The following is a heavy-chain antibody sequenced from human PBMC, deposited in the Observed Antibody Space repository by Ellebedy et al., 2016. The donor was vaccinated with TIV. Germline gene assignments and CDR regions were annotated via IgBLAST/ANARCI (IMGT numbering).Heavy chain of an antibody. V-gene: IGHV3-7*03. CDR1: GFTFSDYW. Sequence: GESLKISXAASGFTFSDYWMSWVRQAPGKGLEWVANIRKDGDEKNYVGSVQGRFTISRDNAKNSLFLQMNSLRAEDTAIYYCARSPIRSSTWYGFRFDYWGQGSLVTVSS. J-gene: IGHJ4*02. CDR2: IRKDGDEK. D-gene: IGHD2-2*01. CDR3: ARSPIRSSTWYGFRFDY.